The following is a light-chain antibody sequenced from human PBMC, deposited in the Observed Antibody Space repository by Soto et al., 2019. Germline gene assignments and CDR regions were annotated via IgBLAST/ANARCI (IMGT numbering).Light chain of an antibody. J-gene: IGKJ5*01. CDR3: QQLNSYPDT. V-gene: IGKV1-9*01. Sequence: DFQLTQSPSFLSASVGDRVTITCRASQGISSYLAWYQQKPGKAPKLLIYAASTLQSGVPSRFSGSGSGTEFTLTISSLQPEDFATYYCQQLNSYPDTFGQGTRLEIK. CDR2: AAS. CDR1: QGISSY.